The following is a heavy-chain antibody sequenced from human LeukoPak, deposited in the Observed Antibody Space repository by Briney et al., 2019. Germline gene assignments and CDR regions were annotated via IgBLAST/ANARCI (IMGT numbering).Heavy chain of an antibody. CDR3: AKPFGFLEWLYGGYFDS. D-gene: IGHD3-3*01. Sequence: GRSLRLSCAVSGFTFDDYAMHWVRQVPGKGLEWVSGINWNSDSIGYADSVKGRFTISRDNSKNTVFLQMHSLTAEDTAVYYCAKPFGFLEWLYGGYFDSWGQGTLVTVSS. V-gene: IGHV3-9*01. CDR1: GFTFDDYA. J-gene: IGHJ4*02. CDR2: INWNSDSI.